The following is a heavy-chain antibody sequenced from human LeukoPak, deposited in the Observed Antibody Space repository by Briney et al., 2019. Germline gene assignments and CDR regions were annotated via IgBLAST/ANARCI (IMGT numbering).Heavy chain of an antibody. D-gene: IGHD1-26*01. V-gene: IGHV3-30*18. J-gene: IGHJ4*02. CDR1: EFTFSSYG. Sequence: PGGSLRLSCAASEFTFSSYGMHWVRQAPGKGLEWVAVISYDGSNKYYADSVKGRFTISRDNSKNTLYLQMNSLRAEDTAVYYCAKGHTNGIFDYWGQGTLVTVSS. CDR3: AKGHTNGIFDY. CDR2: ISYDGSNK.